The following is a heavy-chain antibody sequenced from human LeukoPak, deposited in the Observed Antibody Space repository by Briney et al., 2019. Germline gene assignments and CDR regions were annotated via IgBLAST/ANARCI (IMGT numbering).Heavy chain of an antibody. J-gene: IGHJ4*02. CDR3: ARDRDYYDSSGYYPLDY. Sequence: ASVKVSCKASGYTFTGSYMHWVRQAPGQGLEWVGWINPNSGGTNYAQKFQGRVTMTRDTSISTAYMELTRLRSDDTAVYYCARDRDYYDSSGYYPLDYWGQGSLVTVSS. CDR2: INPNSGGT. V-gene: IGHV1-2*02. D-gene: IGHD3-22*01. CDR1: GYTFTGSY.